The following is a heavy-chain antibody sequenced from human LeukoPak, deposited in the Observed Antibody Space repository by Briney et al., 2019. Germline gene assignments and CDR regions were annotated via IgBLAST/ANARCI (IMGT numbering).Heavy chain of an antibody. J-gene: IGHJ3*02. CDR1: GFTFDDYA. Sequence: GGSLRLSCAASGFTFDDYAMHWVRQAPGKGLEWVSGISWNSGSMGYADSVKGRFTISRDNAKNSLYLQMNSLRAEDTALYYCAKDTGYSSGRGAFDIWGQGTMVTVSS. V-gene: IGHV3-9*01. D-gene: IGHD6-19*01. CDR3: AKDTGYSSGRGAFDI. CDR2: ISWNSGSM.